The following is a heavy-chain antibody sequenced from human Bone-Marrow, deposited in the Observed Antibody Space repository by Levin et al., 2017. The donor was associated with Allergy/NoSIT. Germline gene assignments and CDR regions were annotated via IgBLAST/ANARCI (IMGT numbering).Heavy chain of an antibody. D-gene: IGHD6-19*01. CDR3: ARGNRYSSGWAFDY. CDR2: IWYDGSNK. Sequence: GGSLRLSCAASGFTFSSYGMHWVRQAPGKGLEWVAVIWYDGSNKYYADSVKGRFTISRDNSKNTLYLQMNSLRAEDTAVYYCARGNRYSSGWAFDYWGQGTLVTVSS. CDR1: GFTFSSYG. J-gene: IGHJ4*02. V-gene: IGHV3-33*01.